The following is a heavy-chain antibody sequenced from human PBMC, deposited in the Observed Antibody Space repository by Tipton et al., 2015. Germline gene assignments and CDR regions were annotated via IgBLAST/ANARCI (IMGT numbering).Heavy chain of an antibody. D-gene: IGHD6-19*01. J-gene: IGHJ4*02. V-gene: IGHV1-2*02. CDR2: MDPSSGAT. CDR3: ARTWLQVFTPDFDY. CDR1: GYTFTGHR. Sequence: SGAEVKVSCKTSGYTFTGHRLHWVRQAPGQGLEWMGCMDPSSGATSYAQKFHGRVTMTSDTYISTAYLELSTLGSDDTAVYYCARTWLQVFTPDFDYWGQGTLVTVSS.